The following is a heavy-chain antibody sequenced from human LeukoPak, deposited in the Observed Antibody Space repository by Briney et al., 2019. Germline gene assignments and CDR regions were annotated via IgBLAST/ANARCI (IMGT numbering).Heavy chain of an antibody. V-gene: IGHV4-59*08. Sequence: QPSETLSLTCTVSGGSISSYYWSWIRQPPGKGLEWIGYIYYSGSTNYNPSLKSRVTISIDTSKNQFSLKLSSVTAPDTAVYYCARHSGGSYVFAFDIWGQGTMFTVSS. J-gene: IGHJ3*02. D-gene: IGHD2-15*01. CDR1: GGSISSYY. CDR3: ARHSGGSYVFAFDI. CDR2: IYYSGST.